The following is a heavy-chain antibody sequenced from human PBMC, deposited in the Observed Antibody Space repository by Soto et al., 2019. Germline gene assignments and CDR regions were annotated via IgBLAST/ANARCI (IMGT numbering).Heavy chain of an antibody. CDR2: IYYSGST. J-gene: IGHJ6*02. CDR1: GGSISSSSYY. V-gene: IGHV4-39*01. Sequence: TSETLSLTCTVSGGSISSSSYYWGWIRQPPGKGLEWIGSIYYSGSTYYNPSLKSRVTISVDTSKNQFSLKLSSVTAADTAVYYCARGPRAPPPHDYGMDVWGQGTTVTVSS. CDR3: ARGPRAPPPHDYGMDV.